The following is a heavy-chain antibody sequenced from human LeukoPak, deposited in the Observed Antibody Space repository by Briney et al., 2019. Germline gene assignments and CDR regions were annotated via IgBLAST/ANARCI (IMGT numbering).Heavy chain of an antibody. Sequence: PSETLSLTCTVSGGSISTYYWSWIRQPPGKGLEWIGYIYYRGSTNYNPSLKSRVTISVDTSKNQFSLKLSSVTAADTAVYYCARDAYYYGSGTVFVLGNWFDPWGQGTLVTVSS. CDR1: GGSISTYY. CDR2: IYYRGST. CDR3: ARDAYYYGSGTVFVLGNWFDP. J-gene: IGHJ5*02. D-gene: IGHD3-10*01. V-gene: IGHV4-59*12.